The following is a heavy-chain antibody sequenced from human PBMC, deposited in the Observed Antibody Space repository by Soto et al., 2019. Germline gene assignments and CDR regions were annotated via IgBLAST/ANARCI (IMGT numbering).Heavy chain of an antibody. Sequence: SETLSLTCTVSGGSISSYYWSWIRQPPGKGLEWIGYIYYIGSTNYNPSLKSRVTISVDTSKNQFSLRLSSVTAADTAVYYCARGLRRQLLNWFDPWGQGTLVTVSS. CDR3: ARGLRRQLLNWFDP. J-gene: IGHJ5*02. D-gene: IGHD2-2*01. CDR2: IYYIGST. V-gene: IGHV4-59*01. CDR1: GGSISSYY.